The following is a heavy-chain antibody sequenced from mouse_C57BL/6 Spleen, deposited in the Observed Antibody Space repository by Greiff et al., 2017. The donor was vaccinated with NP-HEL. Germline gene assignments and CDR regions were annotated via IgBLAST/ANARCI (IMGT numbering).Heavy chain of an antibody. V-gene: IGHV1-15*01. D-gene: IGHD1-1*01. J-gene: IGHJ3*01. CDR1: GYTFTDYE. CDR3: TRDYGTWFAY. CDR2: IDPETGGT. Sequence: LQESGAELVRPGASVTLSCKASGYTFTDYEMHWVKQTPVHGLEWIGAIDPETGGTAYNQKFKGKAILTADKSSSTAYMELRSLTSEDSAVYYCTRDYGTWFAYWGQGTLVTVSA.